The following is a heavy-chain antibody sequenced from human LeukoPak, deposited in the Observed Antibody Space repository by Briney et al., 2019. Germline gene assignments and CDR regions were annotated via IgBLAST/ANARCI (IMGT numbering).Heavy chain of an antibody. CDR3: VRARGYFVPDS. V-gene: IGHV4-59*01. Sequence: SETPSLTCTVSGDSFTKYYWNRIRQAPGKGLEWIGYVSGSGSTKYNPSLKSRVSMSADTSKNQLSLQLTSLSAADTAVYYCVRARGYFVPDSWGPGTLVAVSS. J-gene: IGHJ4*02. CDR2: VSGSGST. CDR1: GDSFTKYY. D-gene: IGHD3-22*01.